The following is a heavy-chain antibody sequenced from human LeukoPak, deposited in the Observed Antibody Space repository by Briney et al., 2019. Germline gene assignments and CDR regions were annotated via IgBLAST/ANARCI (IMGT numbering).Heavy chain of an antibody. CDR1: GYTFTSYA. Sequence: ASVKVSCKASGYTFTSYAMNWVRQAPGQGLEWMGWINTNTGNPTYAQGFTGRFVFSLDTSVSTAYLQISSLKAEDTAVYYCARGEVLDYYDSSGPDYWGQGTLVAVSS. J-gene: IGHJ4*02. CDR2: INTNTGNP. D-gene: IGHD3-22*01. CDR3: ARGEVLDYYDSSGPDY. V-gene: IGHV7-4-1*02.